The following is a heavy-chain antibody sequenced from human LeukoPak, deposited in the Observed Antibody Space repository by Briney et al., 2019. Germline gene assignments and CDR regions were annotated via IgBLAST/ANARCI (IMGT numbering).Heavy chain of an antibody. J-gene: IGHJ6*02. Sequence: SGGSLRLSCAASGFTFSSYGMHWVRQAPGKGLEWVAVISYDGSNKYYADSVKGRFTISRDNSKNTLYLQMNSLRAEDTAVYYCAKDHWGWGHYGMDVWGQGTTVTVSS. D-gene: IGHD7-27*01. CDR2: ISYDGSNK. CDR3: AKDHWGWGHYGMDV. CDR1: GFTFSSYG. V-gene: IGHV3-30*18.